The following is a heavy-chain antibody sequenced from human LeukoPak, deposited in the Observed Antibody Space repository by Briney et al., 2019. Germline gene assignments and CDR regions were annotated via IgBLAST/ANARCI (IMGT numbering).Heavy chain of an antibody. V-gene: IGHV3-48*03. J-gene: IGHJ4*02. CDR2: ISTSGSTI. Sequence: GGSLRLSCAASGFTFSSYEMNWVRQAPGKGLEWISHISTSGSTIYYADSVKGRFTVSRDNAKNSLYLQMNSLRAEDTAVYYCARSGGYYDYWGQGTLVSVSS. CDR3: ARSGGYYDY. D-gene: IGHD4-23*01. CDR1: GFTFSSYE.